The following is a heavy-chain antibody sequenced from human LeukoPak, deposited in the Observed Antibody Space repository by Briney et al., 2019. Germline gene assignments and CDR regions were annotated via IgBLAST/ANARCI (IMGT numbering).Heavy chain of an antibody. J-gene: IGHJ5*02. CDR2: ISGNGGST. CDR1: GFTFSSYA. V-gene: IGHV3-23*01. D-gene: IGHD6-6*01. CDR3: AKDPYSSSPNNWFDP. Sequence: GGSLRLSCAASGFTFSSYAMSWVRQAPGKGLEWVSAISGNGGSTYYADSVKGRFTISRDNSKNTLYLQMNSLRAEDTAVYYCAKDPYSSSPNNWFDPWGQGTLVTVSS.